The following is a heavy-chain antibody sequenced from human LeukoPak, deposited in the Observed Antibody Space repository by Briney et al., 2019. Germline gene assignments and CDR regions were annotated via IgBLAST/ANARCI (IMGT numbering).Heavy chain of an antibody. J-gene: IGHJ4*02. CDR1: GFMFSGYG. D-gene: IGHD1-14*01. CDR3: VKDVHPPPREITPGD. CDR2: VSHVGIHQ. Sequence: GGSLRLSCAASGFMFSGYGIHWVRQAQGKGLEWLAVVSHVGIHQYYAQSVRGRFTISRDNFRNSVFLEMDSLGVEDTAVYYCVKDVHPPPREITPGDWGQGTLVVVDS. V-gene: IGHV3-30*18.